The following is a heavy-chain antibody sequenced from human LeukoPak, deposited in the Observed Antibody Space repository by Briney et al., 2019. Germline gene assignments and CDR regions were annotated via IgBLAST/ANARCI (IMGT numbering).Heavy chain of an antibody. CDR1: GGSISNYY. CDR3: ARGHDYSDLKHDWFDP. V-gene: IGHV4-59*08. J-gene: IGHJ5*02. D-gene: IGHD4-17*01. Sequence: PSETLSLTCTVSGGSISNYYWSWIRQPPGKGLEWIGYIFYSGSTNYNPSLKSRVTISVDTSKDQFSLKLSSVTAADTAVYYCARGHDYSDLKHDWFDPWGQGTLVTVSS. CDR2: IFYSGST.